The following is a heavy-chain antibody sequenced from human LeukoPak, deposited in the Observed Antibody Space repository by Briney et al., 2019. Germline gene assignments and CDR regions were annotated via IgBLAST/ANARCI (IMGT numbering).Heavy chain of an antibody. CDR1: GFTFSSYG. D-gene: IGHD3-10*01. CDR2: ISYDGSNK. CDR3: AKATYGSGSHSVDY. Sequence: GGSLRLSCAASGFTFSSYGMHWVRQAPGKGLEWVAVISYDGSNKYYADSVKGRFTISRDNSKNTLYLQMNSLRAEDTAVYYCAKATYGSGSHSVDYWGQGTLVTVSS. V-gene: IGHV3-30*18. J-gene: IGHJ4*02.